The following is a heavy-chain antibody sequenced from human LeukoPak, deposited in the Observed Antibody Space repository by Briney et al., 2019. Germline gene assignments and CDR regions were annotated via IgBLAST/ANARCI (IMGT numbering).Heavy chain of an antibody. CDR2: ISYDGSNK. V-gene: IGHV3-30*18. Sequence: GRSLRLSCAASGFTFSSYGTHWVRQAPGKGLEWVAVISYDGSNKYYADSVKGRFTISRDNSKNTLYLQMNSLRAEDTAVYYCAKDRDWNDGTFDYWGQGTLVTVSS. J-gene: IGHJ4*02. CDR3: AKDRDWNDGTFDY. D-gene: IGHD1-1*01. CDR1: GFTFSSYG.